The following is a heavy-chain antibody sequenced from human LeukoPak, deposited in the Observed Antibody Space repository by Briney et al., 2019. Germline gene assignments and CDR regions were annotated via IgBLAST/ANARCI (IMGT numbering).Heavy chain of an antibody. CDR3: ARGLVPGFLDY. V-gene: IGHV3-74*01. CDR1: GFTFSSSW. CDR2: INSDESIT. D-gene: IGHD4-11*01. J-gene: IGHJ4*02. Sequence: GGSLRLSCAASGFTFSSSWMYWVRQAPGKGLVWVSRINSDESITTYADSVKGRFTICRDNAKNTLYLQMNSLRAEDTAVYYCARGLVPGFLDYWGQGTPVTVSS.